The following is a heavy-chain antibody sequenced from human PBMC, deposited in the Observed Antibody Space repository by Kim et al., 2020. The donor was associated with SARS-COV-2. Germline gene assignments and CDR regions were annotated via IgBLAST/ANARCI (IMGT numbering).Heavy chain of an antibody. V-gene: IGHV3-48*04. CDR2: ISSSSSTI. CDR3: ARDFIGGSYSVDY. CDR1: GFTFSSYS. Sequence: GGSLRLSCAASGFTFSSYSMNWVRQAPGKGLEWVSYISSSSSTIYYADSVKGRFTISRDNAKNSLYLQMNSLRAEDTAVYYCARDFIGGSYSVDYWGQGTLVTVSS. D-gene: IGHD1-26*01. J-gene: IGHJ4*02.